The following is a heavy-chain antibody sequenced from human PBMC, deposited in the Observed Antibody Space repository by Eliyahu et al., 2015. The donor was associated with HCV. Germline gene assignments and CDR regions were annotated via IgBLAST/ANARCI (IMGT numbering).Heavy chain of an antibody. Sequence: EVQLVESGGGLVKPGGSLRXSCXASGFTFSSYNMDWVRQAPGKGLEWVSSISGSSTYMYYADSVKGRFTISRDNTKKSLYLQMNSLRAEDTAVYYCARGYYGSGSYSSHFDYWGQGTLVTVSS. CDR1: GFTFSSYN. CDR2: ISGSSTYM. D-gene: IGHD3-10*01. CDR3: ARGYYGSGSYSSHFDY. J-gene: IGHJ4*02. V-gene: IGHV3-21*01.